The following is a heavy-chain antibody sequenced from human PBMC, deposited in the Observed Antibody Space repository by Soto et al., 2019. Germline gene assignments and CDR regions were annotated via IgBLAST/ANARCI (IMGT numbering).Heavy chain of an antibody. J-gene: IGHJ5*02. CDR2: IWYDGSNK. CDR1: GFTFSSYG. D-gene: IGHD2-21*01. CDR3: ARDREDCGGDCNWFDP. Sequence: QVQLVESGGGVVQPGRSLRLSCAASGFTFSSYGMHWVRRAPGKGLEWVAVIWYDGSNKYYADSVKGRFTISRDNAKNSLYLQMNSLRAEDTAVYYCARDREDCGGDCNWFDPWGQGTLVTVSS. V-gene: IGHV3-33*01.